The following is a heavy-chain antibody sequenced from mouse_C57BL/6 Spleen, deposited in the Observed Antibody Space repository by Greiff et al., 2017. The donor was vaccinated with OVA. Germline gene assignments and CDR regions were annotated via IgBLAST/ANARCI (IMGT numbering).Heavy chain of an antibody. CDR3: NYGNYWYFEV. Sequence: VQLVESGAELVKPGASVKLSCKASGYTFTSYWMHWVKQRPGQGLEWIGMIHPNSGSTNYTEKFKSKATLTVDKSSSTAYMQLSSLTSEDSAVYYCNYGNYWYFEVWGTGTTVTVSS. J-gene: IGHJ1*03. CDR1: GYTFTSYW. CDR2: IHPNSGST. V-gene: IGHV1-64*01. D-gene: IGHD2-1*01.